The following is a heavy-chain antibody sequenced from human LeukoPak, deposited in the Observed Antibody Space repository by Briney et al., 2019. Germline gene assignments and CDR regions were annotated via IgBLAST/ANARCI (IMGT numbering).Heavy chain of an antibody. D-gene: IGHD2-2*01. CDR2: FDPEHGET. J-gene: IGHJ6*02. CDR3: ITPLGYCSSASCRHGMDV. CDR1: GYTLTELS. Sequence: ASVKVSCKVSGYTLTELSMHWVRQAPGKGLEWMGGFDPEHGETINAQKFQGRVTMTEDTSSDTAYMELSSLRSEDTAVYYCITPLGYCSSASCRHGMDVWGQGTTVTVSS. V-gene: IGHV1-24*01.